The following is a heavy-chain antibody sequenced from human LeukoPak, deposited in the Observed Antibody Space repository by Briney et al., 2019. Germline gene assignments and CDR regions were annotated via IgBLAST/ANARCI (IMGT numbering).Heavy chain of an antibody. CDR2: IRYDGSNK. D-gene: IGHD2-15*01. J-gene: IGHJ4*02. CDR1: GFTFSSYG. CDR3: AKVGDVWWQLETSYYFDY. Sequence: GGSLRLSCAASGFTFSSYGMHWVRQDPGKGLEWVAFIRYDGSNKYYADSVKGRFTISRDNSKNTLYLQMNSLRAEDTAVYYCAKVGDVWWQLETSYYFDYWGQGTLVTVSS. V-gene: IGHV3-30*02.